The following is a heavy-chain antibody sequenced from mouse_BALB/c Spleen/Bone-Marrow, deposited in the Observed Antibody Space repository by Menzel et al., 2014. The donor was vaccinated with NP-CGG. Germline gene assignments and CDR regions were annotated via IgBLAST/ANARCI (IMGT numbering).Heavy chain of an antibody. V-gene: IGHV1S56*01. J-gene: IGHJ4*01. CDR1: GYTFTSYY. D-gene: IGHD1-1*01. Sequence: QVQLQQSGPELVKPGASVRISCKASGYTFTSYYIHWVKQRPGQGLEWIGWIYPGNVNTKYNEKFKGKATLTADKSSSTAYMQLSSLTSEDSAVYFCARRGSSYDYAMDYWGQGTSVTVSS. CDR2: IYPGNVNT. CDR3: ARRGSSYDYAMDY.